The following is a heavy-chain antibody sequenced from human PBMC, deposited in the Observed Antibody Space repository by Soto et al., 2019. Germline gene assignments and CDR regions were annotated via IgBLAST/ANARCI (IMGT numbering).Heavy chain of an antibody. Sequence: SETLSLTCTVSRDSITSYSYYWGWVRQPPGKGLEWIGSIYYSGRTYYNPSLKSRVTISVDTSKNHFSLKLSSVTAADTAVYYCARQILYSQGCMDVWGQGTTVNAP. CDR1: RDSITSYSYY. D-gene: IGHD2-21*01. V-gene: IGHV4-39*01. J-gene: IGHJ6*02. CDR2: IYYSGRT. CDR3: ARQILYSQGCMDV.